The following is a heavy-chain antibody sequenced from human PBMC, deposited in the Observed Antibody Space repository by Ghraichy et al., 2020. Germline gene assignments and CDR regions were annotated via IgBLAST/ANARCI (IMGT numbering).Heavy chain of an antibody. D-gene: IGHD1-26*01. CDR2: ISGSGGST. Sequence: GGSLRLSCAASGFTFSSYAMSWVRQAPGKGLEWVSAISGSGGSTYYADSVKGRFTISRDNSKNTLYLQMNSLRAEDTAVYYCAKEGEYSGSYLLMYYYYYGMDVWGQGTTVTVSS. V-gene: IGHV3-23*01. CDR1: GFTFSSYA. J-gene: IGHJ6*02. CDR3: AKEGEYSGSYLLMYYYYYGMDV.